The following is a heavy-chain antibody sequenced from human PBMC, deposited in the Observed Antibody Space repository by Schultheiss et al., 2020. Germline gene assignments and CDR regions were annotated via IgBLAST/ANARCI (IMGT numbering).Heavy chain of an antibody. CDR2: INHSGST. CDR1: GGSISSSSYY. CDR3: ARVEEREVRGNWFDP. D-gene: IGHD3-10*01. Sequence: SQTLSLTCTVSGGSISSSSYYWSWIRQPPGKGLEWIGEINHSGSTYYNPSLKSRVTISVDTSKNQFSLKLSSVTAADTAVYYCARVEEREVRGNWFDPWGQGTLVTVAS. V-gene: IGHV4-39*01. J-gene: IGHJ5*02.